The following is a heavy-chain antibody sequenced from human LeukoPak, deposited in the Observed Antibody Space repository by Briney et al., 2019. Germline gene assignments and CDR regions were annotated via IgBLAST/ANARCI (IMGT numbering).Heavy chain of an antibody. CDR3: AQDTPLRPHHYFDY. Sequence: GGSLRLSCAASGFTFSSYGMSWVRQAPGKGLEWVSSISGSGGNTYYADSVKGRFTISRDNSKKTLYLQMNSQTADDRAVYFCAQDTPLRPHHYFDYWGQGTLVTVSS. CDR1: GFTFSSYG. D-gene: IGHD2-15*01. CDR2: ISGSGGNT. V-gene: IGHV3-23*01. J-gene: IGHJ4*02.